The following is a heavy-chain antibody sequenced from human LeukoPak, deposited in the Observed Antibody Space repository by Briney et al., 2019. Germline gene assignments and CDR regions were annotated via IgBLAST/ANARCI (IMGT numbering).Heavy chain of an antibody. CDR2: ISGSGGST. D-gene: IGHD3-16*01. CDR1: GFTFSSYA. CDR3: ARRVPSQVITDYFDY. J-gene: IGHJ4*02. Sequence: GGSLRLSCAASGFTFSSYAMSWVRQAPGKGLEWVSAISGSGGSTYYADSVKGRFTISRDNAKNSLFLQMNSLRAEDTAVYYCARRVPSQVITDYFDYWGQGALVTVSS. V-gene: IGHV3-23*01.